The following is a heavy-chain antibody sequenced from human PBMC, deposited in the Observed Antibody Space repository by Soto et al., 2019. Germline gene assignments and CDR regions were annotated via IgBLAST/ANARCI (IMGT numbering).Heavy chain of an antibody. Sequence: QVQLVESGGGVVQPGRSLRLSCAASGFTFSSYGMHWVRQAPGKGLEWVAVISYDGSNKYYADSVKGRFTISRDNSKNTLYLQMNSLRAEDTDVYYCAKGGGDDSSGYYSLYYFDYWGQGTLVTVSS. CDR1: GFTFSSYG. D-gene: IGHD3-22*01. V-gene: IGHV3-30*18. J-gene: IGHJ4*02. CDR2: ISYDGSNK. CDR3: AKGGGDDSSGYYSLYYFDY.